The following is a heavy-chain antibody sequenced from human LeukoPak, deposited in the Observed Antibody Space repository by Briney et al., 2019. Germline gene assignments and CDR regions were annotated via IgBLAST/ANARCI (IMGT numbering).Heavy chain of an antibody. J-gene: IGHJ4*02. V-gene: IGHV1-69*06. D-gene: IGHD3-22*01. CDR2: IIPIFGTV. CDR1: GGTFSSYA. CDR3: ARDERYDSSGYPFDY. Sequence: ASVKLSCNASGGTFSSYAISWVRHAPGQGLEWMGGIIPIFGTVNYAQKFQGRVTITADKSTSTAYMELSRLRSDDTAVYYCARDERYDSSGYPFDYWGQGTLVTVSS.